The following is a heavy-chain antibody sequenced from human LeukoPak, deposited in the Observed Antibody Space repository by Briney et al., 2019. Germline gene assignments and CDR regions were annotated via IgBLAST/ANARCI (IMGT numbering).Heavy chain of an antibody. J-gene: IGHJ4*02. V-gene: IGHV4-59*08. CDR3: GGGYREVATIDY. CDR2: IYSGGST. CDR1: GDSISNYY. D-gene: IGHD3-16*01. Sequence: PSETLSLTCTVSGDSISNYYWNWVRQPPGKGLEWIGYIYSGGSTNYNPSLKSRVTISVDASKNQFSLKLSSVTATDTAVYYCGGGYREVATIDYWGQGTLVTVSS.